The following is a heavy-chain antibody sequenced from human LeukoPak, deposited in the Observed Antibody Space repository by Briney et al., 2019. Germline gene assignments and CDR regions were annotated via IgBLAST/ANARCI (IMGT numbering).Heavy chain of an antibody. V-gene: IGHV4-4*09. Sequence: SETLSLTCTVSGGSISSYYWSWIRQPSGKGLEWIGYIYSSGTTNYNPSLKSRVTISVDTSKNQFSLNLSSLTAADTAVYYCARAKTKVYWNFDLWGRGTLVTVSS. CDR3: ARAKTKVYWNFDL. CDR2: IYSSGTT. CDR1: GGSISSYY. J-gene: IGHJ2*01.